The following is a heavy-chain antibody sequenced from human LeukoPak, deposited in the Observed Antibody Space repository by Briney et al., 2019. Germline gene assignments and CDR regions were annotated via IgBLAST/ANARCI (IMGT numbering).Heavy chain of an antibody. J-gene: IGHJ4*02. CDR2: IKSKTDGGTT. CDR3: TTPQGIKYSYGYADY. Sequence: SGGSLRLSCVASGFTFNDHYMDWVRQAPGKGLEWVGRIKSKTDGGTTDYAAPVKGRFTISRDDSKNTLYLQMNSLKTEDTAVYYCTTPQGIKYSYGYADYWGQGTLVTVSS. CDR1: GFTFNDHY. V-gene: IGHV3-15*01. D-gene: IGHD5-18*01.